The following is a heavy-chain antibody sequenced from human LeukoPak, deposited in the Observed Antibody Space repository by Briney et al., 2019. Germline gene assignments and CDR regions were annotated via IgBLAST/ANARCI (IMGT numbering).Heavy chain of an antibody. CDR1: GYTFTSYG. D-gene: IGHD3-16*01. V-gene: IGHV1-18*01. J-gene: IGHJ6*03. CDR2: ISAYSGNT. Sequence: GASVKVSCKASGYTFTSYGISWVRQAPGQELEWMGWISAYSGNTKYAQKSHGRVTMTTDTSTSTAYTELRSLRSDDTAVCYCARAVARLEKSYYYDMDVWGKGATVAVSS. CDR3: ARAVARLEKSYYYDMDV.